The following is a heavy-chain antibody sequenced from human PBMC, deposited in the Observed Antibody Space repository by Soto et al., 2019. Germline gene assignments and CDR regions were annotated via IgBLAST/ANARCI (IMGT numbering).Heavy chain of an antibody. Sequence: GGSVGLSCAASGFTFSSYWMSWVRQAPGKGLEWVANIKQDGSEKYYVDSVKGRFTISRDNAKNSLYLQMNSLRAEDTAVYYCARHYCSGGSCLFGPWGQGTLVTVSS. D-gene: IGHD2-15*01. J-gene: IGHJ5*02. CDR1: GFTFSSYW. V-gene: IGHV3-7*01. CDR3: ARHYCSGGSCLFGP. CDR2: IKQDGSEK.